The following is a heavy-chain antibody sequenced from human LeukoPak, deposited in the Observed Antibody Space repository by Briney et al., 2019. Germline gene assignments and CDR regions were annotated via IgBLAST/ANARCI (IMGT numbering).Heavy chain of an antibody. J-gene: IGHJ4*02. CDR2: IYPGDSDT. Sequence: GESLKISCKGSGYSFTSYWIGWVRQMPGKGLEWMGIIYPGDSDTRYSPSFQGQVTISADKSISTAYLQWSSLKASATAMYYCATLLGYCSSTSCYFDYWGQGTLVTVSS. D-gene: IGHD2-2*01. CDR1: GYSFTSYW. V-gene: IGHV5-51*01. CDR3: ATLLGYCSSTSCYFDY.